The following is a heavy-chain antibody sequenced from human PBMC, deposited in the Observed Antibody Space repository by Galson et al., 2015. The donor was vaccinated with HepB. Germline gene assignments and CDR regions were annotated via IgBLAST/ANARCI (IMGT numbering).Heavy chain of an antibody. CDR3: TSLLGYYYGMDV. CDR1: GFTFSGSA. V-gene: IGHV3-73*01. Sequence: SLRLSCAASGFTFSGSAMYWVRQASGKGLEWVGRIGSKVNSYATAYAAPVKGRFSISRDDSKNTAYLQMNSLKTEDTAVYYCTSLLGYYYGMDVWGQGTTVTVSS. J-gene: IGHJ6*02. D-gene: IGHD7-27*01. CDR2: IGSKVNSYAT.